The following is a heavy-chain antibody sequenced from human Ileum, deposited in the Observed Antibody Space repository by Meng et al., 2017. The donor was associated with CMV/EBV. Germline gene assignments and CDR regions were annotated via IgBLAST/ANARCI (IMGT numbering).Heavy chain of an antibody. V-gene: IGHV3-23*01. CDR3: AKEWGTTAGGTRGDFDY. CDR2: ISNSGDTT. Sequence: GESLKISCAAAGFTFSSNAMSWVRQAPGKGLEWVSAISNSGDTTSYADSVKGRVTISRDNSKNTLYLQMNSLRAEDTAIYYCAKEWGTTAGGTRGDFDYWGQGTLVTVSS. J-gene: IGHJ4*02. D-gene: IGHD6-13*01. CDR1: GFTFSSNA.